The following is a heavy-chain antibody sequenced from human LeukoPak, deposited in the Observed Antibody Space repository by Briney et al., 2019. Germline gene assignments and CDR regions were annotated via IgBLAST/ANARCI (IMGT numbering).Heavy chain of an antibody. CDR2: INTYNGNR. CDR3: ARDLEGIAAPRSPKNAFDI. V-gene: IGHV1-18*01. J-gene: IGHJ3*02. Sequence: ASVTVSCTASGYTFTSYGISWVRQAPGHGLEWMGWINTYNGNRNYAQRVQGRVTMTTDTSTSTVYMELRSLRSDDTAVYYCARDLEGIAAPRSPKNAFDIWGQGTMVTVSS. CDR1: GYTFTSYG. D-gene: IGHD6-13*01.